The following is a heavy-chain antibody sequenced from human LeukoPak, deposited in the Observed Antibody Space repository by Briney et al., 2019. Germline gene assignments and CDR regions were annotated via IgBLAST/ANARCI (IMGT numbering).Heavy chain of an antibody. D-gene: IGHD3-10*01. V-gene: IGHV3-48*03. J-gene: IGHJ5*02. CDR1: GFTFSSYE. Sequence: GGSLRLSCAASGFTFSSYEMNWVRQAPGKGLEWVSYISSSGSTIYYADSVKGRFTISRDNAKNSLYLQMNSLRAEDTAVYHCARDLGGGFDPWGQGTLVTVSS. CDR3: ARDLGGGFDP. CDR2: ISSSGSTI.